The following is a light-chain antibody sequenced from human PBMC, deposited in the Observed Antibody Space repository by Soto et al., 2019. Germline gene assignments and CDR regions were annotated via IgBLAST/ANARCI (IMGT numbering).Light chain of an antibody. J-gene: IGKJ1*01. CDR3: QQYET. Sequence: DIKMTQSPSTLSASVGDRVTITCRASQSLSSWLAWYQQKPGKAPNLLIYDASTLESGVPSRFSGSGSHTEFTLTISSLQPDDFATYYCQQYETFGPGTKVEIK. CDR1: QSLSSW. V-gene: IGKV1-5*01. CDR2: DAS.